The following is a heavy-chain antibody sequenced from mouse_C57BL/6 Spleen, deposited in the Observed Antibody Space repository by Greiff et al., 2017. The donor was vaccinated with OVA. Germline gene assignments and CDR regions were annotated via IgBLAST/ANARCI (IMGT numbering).Heavy chain of an antibody. CDR3: TTGTAQAWFAY. J-gene: IGHJ3*01. Sequence: VQLQQSGAELVRPGASVQLSFTASGFNIKDDYMHWVQPRPEQGLEWIGWIDPENGDTEYASTFPGKATITADTSSNTAYLQLSSLTSEDTAVYYCTTGTAQAWFAYWGQGTLVTVSA. CDR2: IDPENGDT. V-gene: IGHV14-4*01. D-gene: IGHD3-2*02. CDR1: GFNIKDDY.